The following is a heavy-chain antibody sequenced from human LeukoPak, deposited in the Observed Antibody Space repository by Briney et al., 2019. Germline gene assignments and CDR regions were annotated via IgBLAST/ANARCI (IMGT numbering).Heavy chain of an antibody. CDR3: ARGAGYCSSTSCYTWFDP. J-gene: IGHJ5*02. CDR2: INPNSGNT. D-gene: IGHD2-2*02. V-gene: IGHV1-8*01. CDR1: GYTFTSYD. Sequence: ASVKVSCKASGYTFTSYDTNWVRQATGQGLEWMGWINPNSGNTGYAQKFQGRVTMTRNTSISTAYMEMSSLRSEDTAVYYCARGAGYCSSTSCYTWFDPWGQGTLVTVSS.